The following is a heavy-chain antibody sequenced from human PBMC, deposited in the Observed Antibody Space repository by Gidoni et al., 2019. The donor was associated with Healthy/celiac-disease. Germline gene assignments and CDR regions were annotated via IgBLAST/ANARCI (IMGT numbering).Heavy chain of an antibody. CDR1: AGSFIGHY. J-gene: IGHJ6*02. Sequence: QVQLQPWGAGLLTPSETLSLTCALYAGSFIGHYCIWTRQPPGKGLEWIGEINHSGSTNYNPSIKSRVTISVDTSNSQFSRKMSSVTAADTAVYYCARVGVVVPAAILSSYYYGMDVWGQGTTVTVS. CDR2: INHSGST. V-gene: IGHV4-34*01. CDR3: ARVGVVVPAAILSSYYYGMDV. D-gene: IGHD2-2*01.